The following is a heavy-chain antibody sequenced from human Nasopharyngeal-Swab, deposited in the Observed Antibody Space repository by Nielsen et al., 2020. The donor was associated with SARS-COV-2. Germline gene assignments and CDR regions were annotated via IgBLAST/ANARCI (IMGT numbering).Heavy chain of an antibody. J-gene: IGHJ4*02. D-gene: IGHD6-19*01. CDR3: ARDKERAGYSSGWYGL. V-gene: IGHV3-33*08. CDR1: GFTFSSYG. Sequence: GSLRLSWAASGFTFSSYGMHWVRQAPGKGLEWVAVIWYDGSNKYYADSVKGRFTISRDNSKNTLYLQMNSLRAEDTAVYYCARDKERAGYSSGWYGLGGQGTLVTVSS. CDR2: IWYDGSNK.